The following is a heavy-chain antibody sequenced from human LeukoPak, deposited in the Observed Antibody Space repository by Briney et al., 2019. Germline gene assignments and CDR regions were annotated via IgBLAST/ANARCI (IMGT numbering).Heavy chain of an antibody. J-gene: IGHJ4*02. D-gene: IGHD3-10*01. CDR3: AREFSYYYGSRPFDY. Sequence: GGSLRLSCAASGFTFTSYWMSWVRQAPGKGLEWVANIKQDGSEKYYVDSVKGRFTISRDNAKNSLYLQMNSLRAEDTAVYYCAREFSYYYGSRPFDYWGQGTLVTVSS. CDR1: GFTFTSYW. V-gene: IGHV3-7*01. CDR2: IKQDGSEK.